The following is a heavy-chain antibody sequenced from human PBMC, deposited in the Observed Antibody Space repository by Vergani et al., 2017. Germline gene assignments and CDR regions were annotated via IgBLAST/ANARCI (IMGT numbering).Heavy chain of an antibody. V-gene: IGHV4-30-2*01. CDR1: GGSINSGGYS. J-gene: IGHJ4*02. CDR2: IYHSGST. D-gene: IGHD2-2*01. Sequence: QLQLQESGSGLVKPSQTLSLTCAVSGGSINSGGYSWSWIRQPPGKGLEWIGYIYHSGSTYYNPSLKSRVTISVDRSKNQFSLKLSSVTAADTAVYYCARKYCSSTSCYFDYWGQGTLVTVSS. CDR3: ARKYCSSTSCYFDY.